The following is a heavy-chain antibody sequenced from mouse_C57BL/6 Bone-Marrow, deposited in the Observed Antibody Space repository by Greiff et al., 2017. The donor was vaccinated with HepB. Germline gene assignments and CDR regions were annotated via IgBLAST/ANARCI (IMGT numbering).Heavy chain of an antibody. CDR3: ARYGGSSLDY. Sequence: EVKVVESGGGLLQPGGSLSLSCAASGFTFTDYYMSWVRQPPGKALEWLGFIRNKANGYTTEYSASVKGRFTISRDNSQSILYLQMNALRAEDSATYYCARYGGSSLDYWGQGTTRTVSS. J-gene: IGHJ2*01. CDR2: IRNKANGYTT. V-gene: IGHV7-3*01. CDR1: GFTFTDYY. D-gene: IGHD1-1*01.